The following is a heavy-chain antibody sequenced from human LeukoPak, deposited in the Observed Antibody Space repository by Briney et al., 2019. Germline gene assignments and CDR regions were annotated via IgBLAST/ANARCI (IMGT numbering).Heavy chain of an antibody. J-gene: IGHJ4*02. CDR3: ARGLTGTQLDFFDY. D-gene: IGHD1-20*01. V-gene: IGHV4-59*01. CDR2: IYNSGST. Sequence: MPSETLSLTCTVSGDSISSYYWSWIRQPPGKGLEWIGYIYNSGSTNYNSALKGRVTISVDTSKSQFSLKLTSVTAADTAVYYCARGLTGTQLDFFDYWGQGTLVTVSS. CDR1: GDSISSYY.